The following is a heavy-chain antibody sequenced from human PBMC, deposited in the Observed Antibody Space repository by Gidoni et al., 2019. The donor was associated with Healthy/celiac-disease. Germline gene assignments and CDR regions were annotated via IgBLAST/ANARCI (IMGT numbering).Heavy chain of an antibody. CDR3: AKSIAARLDWFDP. CDR1: GFTFSSYS. V-gene: IGHV3-21*01. CDR2: ISSSSSYI. Sequence: EVQLVESGGGLVKPGGSLTLSCAASGFTFSSYSMNWVRQAPGKGLEWVSSISSSSSYIYYPDSVKGRFTISRDNTKNSLYLQMNSLRAEDTAVYYCAKSIAARLDWFDPWGQGTLVTVSS. D-gene: IGHD6-6*01. J-gene: IGHJ5*02.